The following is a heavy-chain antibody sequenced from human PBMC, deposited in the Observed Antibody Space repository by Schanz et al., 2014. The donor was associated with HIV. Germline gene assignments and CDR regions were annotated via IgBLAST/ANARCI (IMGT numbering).Heavy chain of an antibody. Sequence: VDLVESGGGLVQPGGSLRLSCAASGFTFSSYWMTWVRQAPGKGLEWVSSIGSGGGYKYYADSVNGRFTISRDNAKNSLHLQMSRLGAEDTAVYYCARDLHDYGDARTDYWGQGILVTVSS. D-gene: IGHD4-17*01. CDR3: ARDLHDYGDARTDY. CDR2: IGSGGGYK. V-gene: IGHV3-21*06. CDR1: GFTFSSYW. J-gene: IGHJ4*02.